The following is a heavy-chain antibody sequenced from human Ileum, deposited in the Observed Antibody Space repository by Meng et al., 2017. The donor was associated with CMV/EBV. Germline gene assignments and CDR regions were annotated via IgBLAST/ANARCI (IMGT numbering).Heavy chain of an antibody. CDR2: IYDTGST. CDR3: ARDPRRRTGDSWFDP. CDR1: CSVNSGSYY. D-gene: IGHD7-27*01. J-gene: IGHJ5*02. Sequence: CSVNSGSYYWSWIRQPPGKGLVWVGYIYDTGSTKYTTSLKSRVTISIDTSKNQFFLRLSSVTAADTALYYCARDPRRRTGDSWFDPWGQGTLVTVSS. V-gene: IGHV4-61*01.